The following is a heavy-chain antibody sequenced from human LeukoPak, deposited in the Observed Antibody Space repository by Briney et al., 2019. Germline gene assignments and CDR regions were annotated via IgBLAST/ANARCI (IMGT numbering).Heavy chain of an antibody. CDR2: INVGNGNT. CDR1: GYTFTSYA. D-gene: IGHD6-19*01. V-gene: IGHV1-3*01. CDR3: ARAARAYSSGWMCY. J-gene: IGHJ4*02. Sequence: ASVKVSCTPSGYTFTSYAMHWVRQAPGQRLEWMGWINVGNGNTKYSQKFQGRVTITRDTSASTAYMELSSLRSEDTAVYYCARAARAYSSGWMCYWGQGTLVTVSS.